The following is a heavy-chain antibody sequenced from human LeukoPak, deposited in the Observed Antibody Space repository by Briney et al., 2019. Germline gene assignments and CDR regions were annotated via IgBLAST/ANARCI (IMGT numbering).Heavy chain of an antibody. D-gene: IGHD5-12*01. CDR1: GYTFTSYD. CDR2: MNPNSGNT. V-gene: IGHV1-8*01. CDR3: ARKVAEGYVLSY. Sequence: ASVKVSCKASGYTFTSYDINWVRQATGQGLEWMGWMNPNSGNTGYAQKFQGRVTMTRNTSISTAYMELSSLRSEDTAVYYCARKVAEGYVLSYWGQGTLVTVSS. J-gene: IGHJ4*02.